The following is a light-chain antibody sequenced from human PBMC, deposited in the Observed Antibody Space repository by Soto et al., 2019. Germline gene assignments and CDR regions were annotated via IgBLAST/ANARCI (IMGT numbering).Light chain of an antibody. Sequence: EVVMTQSPATLSVSPGDNFSLSCRANQTISNTLAWYQQKPGQAPRLLIYAASTRATGIPARFSGSGSGTEFTLTISTLQSEDFAVYYCQQYNHWPPITFGQGTRLEIK. J-gene: IGKJ5*01. CDR3: QQYNHWPPIT. V-gene: IGKV3-15*01. CDR2: AAS. CDR1: QTISNT.